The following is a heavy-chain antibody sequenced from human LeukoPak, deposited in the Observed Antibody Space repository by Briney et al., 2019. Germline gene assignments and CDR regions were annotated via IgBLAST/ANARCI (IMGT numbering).Heavy chain of an antibody. CDR3: ARVLKQRGFDY. V-gene: IGHV1-69*13. CDR2: IIPIFGTA. Sequence: ASVKVSCKASGGTFSSYAISWVRQAPGQGLEWMGGIIPIFGTANYAQKFQGRVTITADESTSTAYMEPSSLRSDDTAVYYCARVLKQRGFDYWGQGTLVTVSS. J-gene: IGHJ4*02. D-gene: IGHD1-1*01. CDR1: GGTFSSYA.